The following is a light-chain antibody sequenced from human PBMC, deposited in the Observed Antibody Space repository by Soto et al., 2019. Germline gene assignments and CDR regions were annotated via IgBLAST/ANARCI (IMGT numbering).Light chain of an antibody. J-gene: IGKJ1*01. V-gene: IGKV3-20*01. CDR2: GAS. CDR3: QQYGSSRWT. Sequence: EIVLTQSPSTLSLSPGSRANLSCRASQSVSSSYLAWYQQKPGQAPRLLIYGASSRATGIAARLSGSGSGTDFTLTISRLQPEDFAVYYCQQYGSSRWTFGHGTQVDIK. CDR1: QSVSSSY.